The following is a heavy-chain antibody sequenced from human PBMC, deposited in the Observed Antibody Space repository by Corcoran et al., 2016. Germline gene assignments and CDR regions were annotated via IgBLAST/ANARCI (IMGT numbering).Heavy chain of an antibody. CDR1: GFTFSSYS. J-gene: IGHJ4*02. D-gene: IGHD4-17*01. V-gene: IGHV3-48*04. CDR2: ISSSSTI. Sequence: EVQLVESGGGLVQPGGSLRLSCAASGFTFSSYSMNWVRQAPGKGLEWVSYISSSSTIYYADSVKGRFTISRDNAKNSLYLQMNSLRAEDTAVYYCASMTTVTTDDYWGQGTLVTVSS. CDR3: ASMTTVTTDDY.